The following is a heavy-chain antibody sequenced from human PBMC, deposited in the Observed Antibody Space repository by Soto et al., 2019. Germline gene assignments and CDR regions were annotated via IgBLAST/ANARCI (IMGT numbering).Heavy chain of an antibody. CDR3: TRVFRCYNYYYYGMYV. Sequence: GGSLRLSCAPFGFTFGDYGMSWFRQAPGKGLEWVGLIRSKTYGGTTEYAASVKGRFTISRDDSKSIAYLQMNSLRTEDTAVYYCTRVFRCYNYYYYGMYVRGQGTTVTGSS. D-gene: IGHD2-15*01. V-gene: IGHV3-49*03. J-gene: IGHJ6*02. CDR1: GFTFGDYG. CDR2: IRSKTYGGTT.